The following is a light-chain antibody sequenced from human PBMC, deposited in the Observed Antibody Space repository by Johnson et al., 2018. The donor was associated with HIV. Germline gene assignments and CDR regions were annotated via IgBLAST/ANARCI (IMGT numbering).Light chain of an antibody. J-gene: IGLJ1*01. V-gene: IGLV1-51*02. CDR1: SSNIGRNY. Sequence: QPVLTQPPSVSAAPGQKVTISCSGSSSNIGRNYVSWYQQLPGTAPKLLIYENNKRPSGIPDRFSGSKSGTSATLGITGLQTGDEVDYYCGTWDSSLSAGGVFGTGTKVTVL. CDR3: GTWDSSLSAGGV. CDR2: ENN.